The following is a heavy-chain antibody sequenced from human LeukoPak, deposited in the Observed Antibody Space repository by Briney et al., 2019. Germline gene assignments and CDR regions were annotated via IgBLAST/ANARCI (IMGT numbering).Heavy chain of an antibody. J-gene: IGHJ4*02. CDR2: ISGSGSTT. V-gene: IGHV3-23*01. D-gene: IGHD1-26*01. Sequence: PGGSLRLSCAASGFTFSSYVMSWVRQAPGKGLEWVSSISGSGSTTYYADTVKGRFTISRDNSKNTLYLQMNSLRGEDTALYYCAKTGGTYYGSDYWGQGTLVTASS. CDR1: GFTFSSYV. CDR3: AKTGGTYYGSDY.